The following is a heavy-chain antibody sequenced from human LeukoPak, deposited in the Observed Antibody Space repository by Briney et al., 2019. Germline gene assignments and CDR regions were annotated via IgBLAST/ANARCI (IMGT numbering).Heavy chain of an antibody. CDR2: IIPILGIA. CDR3: ARGYCSSTSCYNWDDAFDI. V-gene: IGHV1-69*02. CDR1: GGTFSSYT. D-gene: IGHD2-2*02. J-gene: IGHJ3*02. Sequence: SSMKVSCKASGGTFSSYTISWERQAPGQGLEWMGRIIPILGIANYAQKFQGRVTITADKSTSTAYMELSSLRSEDTAVYYCARGYCSSTSCYNWDDAFDIWGQGTMVTVSS.